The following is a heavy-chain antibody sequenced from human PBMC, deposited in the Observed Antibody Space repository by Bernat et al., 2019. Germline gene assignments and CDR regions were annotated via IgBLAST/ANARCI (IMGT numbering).Heavy chain of an antibody. CDR1: GGSFSGYY. V-gene: IGHV4-34*01. J-gene: IGHJ2*01. CDR3: ARGYGDYGGRVYFDL. Sequence: QVQLQQWGAGLLKPSETLSLTCAVYGGSFSGYYWSWIRQPPGKGLEWVGEIKHSGSTNYNPSLKSRVTISVDTSKNQFSLKLSSVTAADTAVYYCARGYGDYGGRVYFDLWGRGTLVTVSS. CDR2: IKHSGST. D-gene: IGHD4-17*01.